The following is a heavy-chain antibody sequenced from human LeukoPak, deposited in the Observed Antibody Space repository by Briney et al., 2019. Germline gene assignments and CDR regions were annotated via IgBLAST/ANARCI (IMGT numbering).Heavy chain of an antibody. CDR2: IRSDGSNK. CDR1: GFSFSSYG. Sequence: PGGSLRLSCAGSGFSFSSYGMHWVRQAPGKGLEWMAFIRSDGSNKYYADSVKGRFTISRDNSKNSLYLQMNSLRAEDTAVYYCARDGTTYYYDSSGYYIDAFDIWGQGTMVTVSS. CDR3: ARDGTTYYYDSSGYYIDAFDI. J-gene: IGHJ3*02. V-gene: IGHV3-30*02. D-gene: IGHD3-22*01.